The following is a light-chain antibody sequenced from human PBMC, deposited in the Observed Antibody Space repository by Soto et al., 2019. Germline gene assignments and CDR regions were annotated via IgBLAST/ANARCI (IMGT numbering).Light chain of an antibody. CDR1: QSLLYSDGETY. CDR2: EVS. J-gene: IGKJ1*01. CDR3: MQSIQVPWT. Sequence: DIVMTQTPLSLSVTPGQPASISCRSSQSLLYSDGETYLYWLLQKPGQPPQLLIYEVSKRFSGVPERFSGSGSETDFTLKISRVEAEDVGTYFCMQSIQVPWTFGQGTKMEIK. V-gene: IGKV2D-29*01.